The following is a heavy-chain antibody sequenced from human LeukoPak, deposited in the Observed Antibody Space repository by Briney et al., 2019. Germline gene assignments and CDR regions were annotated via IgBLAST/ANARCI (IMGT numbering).Heavy chain of an antibody. V-gene: IGHV4-39*01. CDR2: ICYSGST. D-gene: IGHD6-6*01. CDR3: ARGVDGSLSVIEY. CDR1: GCSISSSTYY. Sequence: PSETLSLTCTVSGCSISSSTYYWGWIRQPPGQGLEWIGSICYSGSTYYNPSIKRRVTISVNTYKTQFSLKLSSGTAAATAVYYCARGVDGSLSVIEYWGQGTLVTVSS. J-gene: IGHJ4*02.